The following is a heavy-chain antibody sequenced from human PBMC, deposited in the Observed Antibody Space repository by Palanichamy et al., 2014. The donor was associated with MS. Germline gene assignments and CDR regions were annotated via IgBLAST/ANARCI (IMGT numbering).Heavy chain of an antibody. V-gene: IGHV1-2*04. CDR1: GYTFTGYY. Sequence: QVQLVQSGAEVKKPGASVKVSCKASGYTFTGYYMHWVRQAPGQGLEWMGWINPNSGGTNYAQKFQGWVTMTRDTSISTAYMELSRLRSDDTAVYYCARGRPNNGYSSGWYIDYWGQGTLVTVSS. J-gene: IGHJ4*02. CDR2: INPNSGGT. CDR3: ARGRPNNGYSSGWYIDY. D-gene: IGHD6-19*01.